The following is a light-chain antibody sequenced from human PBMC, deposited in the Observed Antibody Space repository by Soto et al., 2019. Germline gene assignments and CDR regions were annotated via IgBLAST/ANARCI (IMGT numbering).Light chain of an antibody. CDR3: CSYSRSSTSPWV. J-gene: IGLJ3*02. Sequence: QSALTQPASVSGPPGQSITISCIGSSSDIGNYNYVSWYQQHPGKAPKVMIYEVSSRPSGVSHRFSGSKSGNTASLTISGLQAEDEADYYCCSYSRSSTSPWVFGGGTKLTVL. CDR2: EVS. V-gene: IGLV2-14*01. CDR1: SSDIGNYNY.